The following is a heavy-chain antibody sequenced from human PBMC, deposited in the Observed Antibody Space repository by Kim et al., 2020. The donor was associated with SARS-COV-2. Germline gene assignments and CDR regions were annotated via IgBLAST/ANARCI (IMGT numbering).Heavy chain of an antibody. D-gene: IGHD2-21*01. CDR3: LKGGWGWIWDY. CDR1: GFTFTGHA. Sequence: GGSLRLSCTTSGFTFTGHAMSWVRQAPVKGLEWVSSIDGSDGTTYYVDSVKGRFSISRDDSKNTLYLQMSALRADDTAAYYCLKGGWGWIWDYWGQGTLVTVSS. J-gene: IGHJ4*02. CDR2: IDGSDGTT. V-gene: IGHV3-23*01.